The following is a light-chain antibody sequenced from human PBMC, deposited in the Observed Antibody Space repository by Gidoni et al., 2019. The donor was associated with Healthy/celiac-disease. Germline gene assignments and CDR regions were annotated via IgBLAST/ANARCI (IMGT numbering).Light chain of an antibody. CDR3: QQYYSTPLT. V-gene: IGKV4-1*01. Sequence: DIVMTQSPDSLAVSLGERATINCKSSKSVLYSFNNENYLAWYQQKPGQPPKLLIYWASTRESGVPDRFSGSGSGTDFTLTISSLQAEDVAVYYCQQYYSTPLTFGGGTKVEIK. CDR2: WAS. CDR1: KSVLYSFNNENY. J-gene: IGKJ4*01.